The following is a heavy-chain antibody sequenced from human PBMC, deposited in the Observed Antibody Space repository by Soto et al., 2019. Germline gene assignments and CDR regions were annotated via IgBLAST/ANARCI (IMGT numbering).Heavy chain of an antibody. CDR1: GGTFSSYT. V-gene: IGHV1-69*02. J-gene: IGHJ4*02. CDR2: IIPILGIA. CDR3: ARGLHCSGGSCYYFDY. D-gene: IGHD2-15*01. Sequence: SVKVSCKASGGTFSSYTISWVRQAPGQGLEWMGRIIPILGIANYAQKFQGRVTITADKSTSTAYMELSSLRSEDTAVYYCARGLHCSGGSCYYFDYWGQGTLVTVSS.